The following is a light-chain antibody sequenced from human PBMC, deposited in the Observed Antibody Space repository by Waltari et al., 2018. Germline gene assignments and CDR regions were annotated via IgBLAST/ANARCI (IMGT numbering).Light chain of an antibody. CDR2: VNSDGSH. CDR3: QTWGTGIQV. J-gene: IGLJ3*02. CDR1: GEYSAYA. V-gene: IGLV4-69*01. Sequence: LVLTQSPSASASLGASVKLTCSLPGEYSAYAIAWHQQQPLKGPRYLMTVNSDGSHKKGDGFSDRFSGSSSGVDRYLIISRLQSDDEADYFCQTWGTGIQVFGSGTKLTVL.